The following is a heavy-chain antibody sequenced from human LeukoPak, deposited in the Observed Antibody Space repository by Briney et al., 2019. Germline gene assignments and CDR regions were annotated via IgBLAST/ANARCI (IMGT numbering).Heavy chain of an antibody. CDR3: ARGVYGDYDYYFDY. V-gene: IGHV4-59*10. D-gene: IGHD4-17*01. J-gene: IGHJ4*02. CDR1: GGSISSYY. Sequence: SETLSLTCAVYGGSISSYYWSWIRQPAGKGLEWIGRIYTSGSTNYNPSLKSRVTMSVDTSKNQFSLELSSVTAADTAVYYCARGVYGDYDYYFDYWGQGTLVTVSS. CDR2: IYTSGST.